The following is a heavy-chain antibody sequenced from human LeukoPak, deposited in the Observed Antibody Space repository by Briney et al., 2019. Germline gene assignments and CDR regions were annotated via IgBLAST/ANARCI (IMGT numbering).Heavy chain of an antibody. Sequence: SETLSLTCTVSGYSISSGYYWGWIRQPPGKGLEWIGSIYHSGSTYYNPSLKSRVTISVDTSKNQFSLKLSSVTAADTAVYYCARGDYAFDYWGQGTLVTVSS. CDR2: IYHSGST. CDR3: ARGDYAFDY. V-gene: IGHV4-38-2*02. J-gene: IGHJ4*02. D-gene: IGHD3-16*01. CDR1: GYSISSGYY.